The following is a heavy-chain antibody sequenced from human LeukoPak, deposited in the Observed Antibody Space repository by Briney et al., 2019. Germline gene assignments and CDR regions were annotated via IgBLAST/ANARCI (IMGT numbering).Heavy chain of an antibody. CDR3: ARVTNRVGAEEDY. CDR1: GYTFTGYY. V-gene: IGHV1-2*02. J-gene: IGHJ4*02. CDR2: INPNSGGT. D-gene: IGHD1-26*01. Sequence: GASVKVSCKASGYTFTGYYMHRVRQAPGQGLEWMGWINPNSGGTNYAQKFQGRVTMTRDTSISTAYMELSRLRSDDTAVYYCARVTNRVGAEEDYWGQGTLVTVSS.